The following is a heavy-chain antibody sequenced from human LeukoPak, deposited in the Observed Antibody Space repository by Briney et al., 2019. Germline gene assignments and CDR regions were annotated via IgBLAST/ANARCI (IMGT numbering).Heavy chain of an antibody. CDR2: ISYDGSNK. J-gene: IGHJ5*02. D-gene: IGHD6-13*01. Sequence: GGSLRLSCAASGFTFSSYAMHWVRQAPGKGLEWVAVISYDGSNKYYADSVKGRFTVPRDNSKNTLYLQMNSLRAEDTAVYYCARDRSSLYSSSWYVNWFDPWGQGTLVTVSS. V-gene: IGHV3-30-3*01. CDR1: GFTFSSYA. CDR3: ARDRSSLYSSSWYVNWFDP.